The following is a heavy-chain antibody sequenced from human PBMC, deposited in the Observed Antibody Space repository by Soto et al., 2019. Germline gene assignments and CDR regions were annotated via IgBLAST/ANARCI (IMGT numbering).Heavy chain of an antibody. D-gene: IGHD6-19*01. V-gene: IGHV4-31*03. CDR3: ARVGGSSATLDY. CDR1: GGSFSSGGYY. Sequence: KPSETLSLTCTVSGGSFSSGGYYWSWNRQHPGKGLEWIGYNYYSGSTYYNPALKSRVTISVDTSKNQFSLKLSAVTAADTAVYYWARVGGSSATLDYWGQGTLGNGFS. CDR2: NYYSGST. J-gene: IGHJ4*02.